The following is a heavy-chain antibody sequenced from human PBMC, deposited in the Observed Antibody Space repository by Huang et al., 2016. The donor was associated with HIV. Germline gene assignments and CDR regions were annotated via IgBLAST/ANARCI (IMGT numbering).Heavy chain of an antibody. D-gene: IGHD2-8*02. CDR3: AKVTGHNFWDYFDY. V-gene: IGHV3-30*18. CDR2: ISSDGNDK. Sequence: QVQLVESGGGVVQPGKSLRLSCAASGFTLSNHGMHWFRQAPGKVLEWVAVISSDGNDKFYADSVKGRFTISRDKSKNTLDLQMNSLRPEDTAIYYCAKVTGHNFWDYFDYWGQGSLVTVSS. CDR1: GFTLSNHG. J-gene: IGHJ4*02.